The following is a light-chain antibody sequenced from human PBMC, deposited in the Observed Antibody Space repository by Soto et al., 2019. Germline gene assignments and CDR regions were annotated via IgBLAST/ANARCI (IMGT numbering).Light chain of an antibody. J-gene: IGLJ1*01. CDR2: EVS. CDR1: SSDVGGYNY. V-gene: IGLV2-8*01. Sequence: QSVLTQPLSASGAPGQSVTISCTGTSSDVGGYNYVSWYQQHPGEAPKLLIYEVSKRPLGGPDRFSGSKSANTASLTVSGLQAGDEGDYSCSSYAGSNNFYVFGTGTKVTAL. CDR3: SSYAGSNNFYV.